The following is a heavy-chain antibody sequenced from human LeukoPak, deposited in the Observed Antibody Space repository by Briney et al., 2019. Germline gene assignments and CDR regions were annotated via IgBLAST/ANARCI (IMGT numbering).Heavy chain of an antibody. CDR1: GYTFTSYD. CDR3: ARTYRTGDMFYYYYYGMDV. CDR2: MNPNSGNT. D-gene: IGHD7-27*01. Sequence: ASVKVSCKASGYTFTSYDINWVRQATGQGLEWMGWMNPNSGNTGYAQKFQGRVTMTRNTSISTAYMKLSSLRSEDTAVYYCARTYRTGDMFYYYYYGMDVWGQGTTVTVSS. V-gene: IGHV1-8*01. J-gene: IGHJ6*02.